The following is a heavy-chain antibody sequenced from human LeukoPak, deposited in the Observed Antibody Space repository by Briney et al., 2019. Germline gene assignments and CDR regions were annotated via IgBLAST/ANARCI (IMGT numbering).Heavy chain of an antibody. J-gene: IGHJ3*02. V-gene: IGHV3-66*02. CDR1: GFTFRSHS. CDR3: ARAQQMDDAFDI. Sequence: GGSLRLSCVASGFTFRSHSMNWVRQAPGKGLEWVSVIYSGGSTYYADSVKGRFTISRDNSKNTLYLQMNSLRAEDTAVYYCARAQQMDDAFDIWGQGTMVTVSS. CDR2: IYSGGST. D-gene: IGHD6-13*01.